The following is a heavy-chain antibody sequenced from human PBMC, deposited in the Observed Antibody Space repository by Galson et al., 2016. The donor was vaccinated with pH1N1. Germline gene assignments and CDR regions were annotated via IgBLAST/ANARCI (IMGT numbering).Heavy chain of an antibody. CDR2: IIPLYGTT. J-gene: IGHJ6*02. D-gene: IGHD2-8*01. Sequence: SVKVSCKAPGDTFSKFGISWVRQAPGQGLEWMGRIIPLYGTTNYAPKFKGRVTITADESTSTAYIEMSSLRSEDTAVYYCARSACINGICHKDYYGMDVWGQGTSVTVSS. CDR3: ARSACINGICHKDYYGMDV. CDR1: GDTFSKFG. V-gene: IGHV1-69*13.